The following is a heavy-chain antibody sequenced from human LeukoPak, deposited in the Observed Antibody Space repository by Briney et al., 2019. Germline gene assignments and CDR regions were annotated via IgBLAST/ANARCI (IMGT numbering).Heavy chain of an antibody. D-gene: IGHD3-10*01. J-gene: IGHJ4*02. V-gene: IGHV1-18*01. CDR3: ARGPDSTMVRGVSDY. CDR1: GGTFSSYA. CDR2: ISAYNGNT. Sequence: GASVKVSCKASGGTFSSYAISWVRQAPGQGLEWMGWISAYNGNTNYAQKLQGRVTMTTDTSTSTAYMELRSLRSDDTAVYYCARGPDSTMVRGVSDYWGQGTLVTVSS.